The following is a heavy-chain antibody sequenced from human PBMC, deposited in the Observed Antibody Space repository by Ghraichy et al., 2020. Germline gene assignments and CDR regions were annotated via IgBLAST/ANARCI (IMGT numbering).Heavy chain of an antibody. J-gene: IGHJ4*02. CDR3: ARVGSSAEYYFAY. CDR1: GGSISSGGYY. D-gene: IGHD2-2*01. CDR2: ISHSGNT. V-gene: IGHV4-31*03. Sequence: SQTLSLTCSVSGGSISSGGYYWSWIRQHPGKGLEWIGYISHSGNTYYNPSLKSRVTISVDTSKNQFSLKLTSVTAADTAVYYCARVGSSAEYYFAYWGQGSLVTVSS.